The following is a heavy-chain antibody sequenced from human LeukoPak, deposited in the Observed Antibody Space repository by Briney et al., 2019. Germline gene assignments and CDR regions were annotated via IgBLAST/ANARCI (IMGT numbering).Heavy chain of an antibody. CDR2: ISAYNGNT. CDR1: GYTFTSYG. J-gene: IGHJ4*02. Sequence: ASVKVSCKASGYTFTSYGISWVRQAPGQGLEWMGWISAYNGNTNYAQKLQGRVTMTTDTPTSTAYMELRSLSSDDTAVHYCARGGNYYDSSGYYYVGYFDYWGQGTLVTVSS. V-gene: IGHV1-18*01. CDR3: ARGGNYYDSSGYYYVGYFDY. D-gene: IGHD3-22*01.